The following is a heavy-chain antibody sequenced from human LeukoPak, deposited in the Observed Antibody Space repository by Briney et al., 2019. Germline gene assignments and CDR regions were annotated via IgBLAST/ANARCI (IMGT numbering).Heavy chain of an antibody. D-gene: IGHD3-22*01. Sequence: PGGSLGLSCAASGFTFSDYYMSWIRQAPGKGLEWVSYISSSGSTIYYADSVKGRFTISRDNAKNSLYLQMNSLRAEDTAVYYCAGYASSGRRDALDIWGQGTMVTVSS. CDR1: GFTFSDYY. CDR2: ISSSGSTI. V-gene: IGHV3-11*04. J-gene: IGHJ3*02. CDR3: AGYASSGRRDALDI.